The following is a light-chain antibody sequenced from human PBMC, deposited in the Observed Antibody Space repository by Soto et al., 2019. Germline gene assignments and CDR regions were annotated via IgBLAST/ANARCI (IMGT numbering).Light chain of an antibody. CDR2: DNH. CDR1: SSNVGDNF. CDR3: ATWDGSLSVVV. V-gene: IGLV1-51*01. J-gene: IGLJ3*02. Sequence: QSVLMQPPSVSAAPGQRVTISCSGNSSNVGDNFVSWYQQPPEAAPKLLIYDNHKRPSGIPDRFSGSKSGTSATLGITGLQTGDEADYYCATWDGSLSVVVFGGGTKVTVL.